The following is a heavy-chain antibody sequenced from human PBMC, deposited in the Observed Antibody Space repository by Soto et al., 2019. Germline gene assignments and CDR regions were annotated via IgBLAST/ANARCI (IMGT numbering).Heavy chain of an antibody. J-gene: IGHJ5*02. CDR2: ISSSSSTI. CDR3: ARYCSSTSCYLDWFDP. D-gene: IGHD2-2*01. Sequence: GSLRLSCAASGFTFSSYSMNWVRQAPGKGLEWVSYISSSSSTIYYADSVKGRFTISRDNAKNSLYLQMNSLRAEDTAVYYCARYCSSTSCYLDWFDPWGQGTLVTVSS. V-gene: IGHV3-48*01. CDR1: GFTFSSYS.